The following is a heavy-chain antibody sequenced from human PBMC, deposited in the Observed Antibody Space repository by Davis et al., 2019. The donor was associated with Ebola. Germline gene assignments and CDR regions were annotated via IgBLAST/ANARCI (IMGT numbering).Heavy chain of an antibody. Sequence: PGGSLRLSCGRSGFTFRSYALHWVRQSPGKGLEWVAVISHDERETFYADSVKGRFTISRDNSNNTLFLQMNNLRGEDTALYYCGRAVPGREDFDYWGQGTLVTVSS. CDR3: GRAVPGREDFDY. D-gene: IGHD6-19*01. CDR1: GFTFRSYA. V-gene: IGHV3-30*04. CDR2: ISHDERET. J-gene: IGHJ4*02.